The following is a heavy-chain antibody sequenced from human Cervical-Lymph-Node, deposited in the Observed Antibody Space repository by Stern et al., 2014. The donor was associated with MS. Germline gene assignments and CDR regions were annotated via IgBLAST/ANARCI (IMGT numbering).Heavy chain of an antibody. CDR1: GYTFSNYD. J-gene: IGHJ4*02. CDR3: TTSQGAI. CDR2: INPNTGNS. D-gene: IGHD3-16*01. Sequence: VQLLESGTEVKNPGASVKVSCKASGYTFSNYDINWVRPAAGQGLEWVGWINPNTGNSGSAQKFQGRVTMTTNTSISTAYMDLSSLRSDDTAIYYCTTSQGAIWGQGTLVTVSS. V-gene: IGHV1-8*01.